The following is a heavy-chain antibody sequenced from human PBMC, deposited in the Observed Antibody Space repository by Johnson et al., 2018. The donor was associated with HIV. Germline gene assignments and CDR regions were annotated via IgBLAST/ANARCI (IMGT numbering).Heavy chain of an antibody. V-gene: IGHV3-30-3*01. CDR3: ARVGVSGYDLAAFDI. CDR2: LSYDGSKE. Sequence: QELLVESGGGVVQPGRSLRLSCAVSGFTFRTYAMHWVRQAPGKGLEWVAVLSYDGSKEYYVDSVKGRFNLSRDSSKNTLYLQMNSLRAEDTAVYYCARVGVSGYDLAAFDIWGQGTMVTVSS. D-gene: IGHD5-12*01. CDR1: GFTFRTYA. J-gene: IGHJ3*02.